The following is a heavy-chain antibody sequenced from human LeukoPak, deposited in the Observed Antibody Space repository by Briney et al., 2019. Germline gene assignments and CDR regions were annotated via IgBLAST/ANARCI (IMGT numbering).Heavy chain of an antibody. CDR2: IYYSGST. D-gene: IGHD2-15*01. V-gene: IGHV4-59*01. Sequence: SETLSLTCTVSGGSISSYYWSWIRQPPGKGLEWIGYIYYSGSTNYNPSLKSRVTISVDTSKNQFSLKLSSVTAADTAVCYCASGPCSGGSCYTDYWGQGTLVTVSS. CDR1: GGSISSYY. J-gene: IGHJ4*02. CDR3: ASGPCSGGSCYTDY.